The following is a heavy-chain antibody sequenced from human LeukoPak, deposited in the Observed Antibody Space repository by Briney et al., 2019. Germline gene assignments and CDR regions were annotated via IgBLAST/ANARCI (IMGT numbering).Heavy chain of an antibody. CDR3: ARLTYYYDSSGFDGPNFDY. D-gene: IGHD3-22*01. Sequence: VASVKVSCKASGYTFTGYYMHWVRQAPGEGLEWMGWINPNSGGTKYAQKFQGRVTMTTDTSTSTAYMELRSLRSDDTAVYYCARLTYYYDSSGFDGPNFDYWGQGTLVTVSS. CDR1: GYTFTGYY. V-gene: IGHV1-2*02. CDR2: INPNSGGT. J-gene: IGHJ4*02.